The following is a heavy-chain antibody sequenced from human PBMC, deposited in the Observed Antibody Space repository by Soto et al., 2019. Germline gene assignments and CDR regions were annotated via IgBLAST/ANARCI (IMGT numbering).Heavy chain of an antibody. CDR1: GFTFSSYW. CDR2: IKQDGSEK. V-gene: IGHV3-7*01. CDR3: ARFVVVPAAISGMDV. Sequence: PGGSVRLSCAASGFTFSSYWMSWVRQAPGKGLEWVANIKQDGSEKYHVDSVKGRFTISRDNAKNSLYLQMNSLRAEDTAVYYCARFVVVPAAISGMDVWGQGTTVTASS. J-gene: IGHJ6*02. D-gene: IGHD2-2*02.